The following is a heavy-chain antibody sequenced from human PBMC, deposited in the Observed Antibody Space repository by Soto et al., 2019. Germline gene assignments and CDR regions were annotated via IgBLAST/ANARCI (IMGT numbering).Heavy chain of an antibody. D-gene: IGHD3-16*01. CDR1: GFTFKNYA. Sequence: EVQLVESGGGLVQPGRSLRLSCAVSGFTFKNYAIHWVRQAPGKGLEWVSSISWNSDNMRYADSVKGRFTISRDNAKNSLYLQMNSLRAEDTAFYYCAKDAGGGGAMNWFDSWGQGTLVTVSS. V-gene: IGHV3-9*01. J-gene: IGHJ5*01. CDR2: ISWNSDNM. CDR3: AKDAGGGGAMNWFDS.